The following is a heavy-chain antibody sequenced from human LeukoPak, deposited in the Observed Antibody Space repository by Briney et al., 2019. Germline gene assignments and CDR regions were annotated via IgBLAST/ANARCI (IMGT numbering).Heavy chain of an antibody. CDR1: GFTFSSYA. D-gene: IGHD5-12*01. J-gene: IGHJ4*02. CDR3: ARDKIEGSYDTDY. Sequence: GRSLRLSCAASGFTFSSYAMHWVRQAPGKGLEWVAVISCDGSNKYYADSVKGRFTISRDNSKNTLYLQMNSLRAEDTAVYYCARDKIEGSYDTDYWGQGTLVTVSS. CDR2: ISCDGSNK. V-gene: IGHV3-30-3*01.